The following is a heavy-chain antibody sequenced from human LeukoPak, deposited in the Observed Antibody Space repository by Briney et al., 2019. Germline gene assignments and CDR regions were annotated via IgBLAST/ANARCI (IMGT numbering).Heavy chain of an antibody. CDR3: ARAPYGYSSSWYDY. V-gene: IGHV3-7*04. CDR2: IKQDGSEK. J-gene: IGHJ4*02. D-gene: IGHD6-13*01. Sequence: PGGSLRLSCAASGFTFSSYWMSWVRQAPGKGLEWVANIKQDGSEKYYVDSVKGRFTISRDNAKNSLYPQMNSLRAEDTAVYYCARAPYGYSSSWYDYWGQGTLVTVSS. CDR1: GFTFSSYW.